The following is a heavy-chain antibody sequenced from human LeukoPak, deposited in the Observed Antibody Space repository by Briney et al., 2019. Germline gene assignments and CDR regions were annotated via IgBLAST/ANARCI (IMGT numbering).Heavy chain of an antibody. D-gene: IGHD3-9*01. CDR3: AKGAYFDWLPISTTFDY. Sequence: PGGSLRLSCAASGFTFSSYAMSWVRQAPGKGLEWVSAISGSGGSTYYADSVKGRFTISRDNSKNTLYLQMNSLRAEDTAVYYCAKGAYFDWLPISTTFDYWGQGTLVTVSS. V-gene: IGHV3-23*01. CDR2: ISGSGGST. CDR1: GFTFSSYA. J-gene: IGHJ4*02.